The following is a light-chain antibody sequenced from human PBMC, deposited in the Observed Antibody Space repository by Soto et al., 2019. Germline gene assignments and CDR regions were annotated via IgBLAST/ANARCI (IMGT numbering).Light chain of an antibody. CDR3: CSYAGSYSWV. CDR1: SSDVGGYNY. CDR2: DVS. Sequence: QSVRTQPRSVSGSPGQAATFSCNGTSSDVGGYNYVSWYQQHPGKAPKLMIYDVSKRPSGVPDRFSGSKSGNTASLTISGLQAEDEADYYCCSYAGSYSWVFGTGTKVTAL. V-gene: IGLV2-11*01. J-gene: IGLJ1*01.